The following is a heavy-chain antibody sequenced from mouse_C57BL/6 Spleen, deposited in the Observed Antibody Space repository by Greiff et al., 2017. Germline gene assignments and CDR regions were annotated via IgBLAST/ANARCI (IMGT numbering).Heavy chain of an antibody. CDR2: INPNNGGT. V-gene: IGHV1-22*01. J-gene: IGHJ4*01. Sequence: EVQLVESGPELVKPGASVKMSCKASGYTFTDYNMHWVKQSHGKSLEWIGYINPNNGGTSYNQKFKGKATLTVNKSSSTAYMELRSLTSEDSAVYYCATYEYDDYAMDYWGQGTSVTVSS. CDR3: ATYEYDDYAMDY. D-gene: IGHD2-4*01. CDR1: GYTFTDYN.